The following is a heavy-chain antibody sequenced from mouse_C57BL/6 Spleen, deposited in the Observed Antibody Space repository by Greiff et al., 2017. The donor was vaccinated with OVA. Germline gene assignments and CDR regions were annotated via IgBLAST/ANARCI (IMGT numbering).Heavy chain of an antibody. CDR2: IDPSDSYT. J-gene: IGHJ4*01. V-gene: IGHV1-50*01. CDR3: ARRGYDYYAMDY. CDR1: GYTFTSYW. Sequence: VQLQQPGAELVKPGASVKLSCKASGYTFTSYWMQWVKQRPGQGLEWIGEIDPSDSYTNYNQKFKGKATLTADTSSSTAYMQLSSLTSEDSAVYYCARRGYDYYAMDYWGQGTSVTVSS. D-gene: IGHD3-1*01.